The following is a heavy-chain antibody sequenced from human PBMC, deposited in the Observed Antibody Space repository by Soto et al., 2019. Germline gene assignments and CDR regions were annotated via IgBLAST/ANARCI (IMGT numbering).Heavy chain of an antibody. CDR3: ARHKGYCSSTSCYGMGV. V-gene: IGHV5-51*01. CDR2: IYPGNYDS. J-gene: IGHJ6*02. D-gene: IGHD2-15*01. CDR1: GYTFTTYW. Sequence: GESLKISCECSGYTFTTYWVAWVRQMPGKGLEWVGSIYPGNYDSRYNPSVQGQVTISADRSISTAYLQWNSLKASDTAMYFCARHKGYCSSTSCYGMGVWGQGTTVTVSS.